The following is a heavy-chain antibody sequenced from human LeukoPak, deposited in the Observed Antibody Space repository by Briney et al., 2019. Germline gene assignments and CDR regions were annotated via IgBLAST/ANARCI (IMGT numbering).Heavy chain of an antibody. CDR1: GGSFSGYY. CDR2: INHSGST. J-gene: IGHJ4*02. Sequence: PSETLSLTCAVYGGSFSGYYWSWIRQPPGKGLERIGEINHSGSTNYNPSLKSRVTISVDTSKNQFSLKLSSVTAADTAVYYCARVLSSSSWYINFDYWGQGTLVTVSS. V-gene: IGHV4-34*01. D-gene: IGHD6-13*01. CDR3: ARVLSSSSWYINFDY.